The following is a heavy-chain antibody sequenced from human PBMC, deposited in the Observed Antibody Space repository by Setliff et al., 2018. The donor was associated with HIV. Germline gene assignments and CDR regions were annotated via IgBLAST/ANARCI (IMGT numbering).Heavy chain of an antibody. Sequence: SETLSLTCTVSGGSISSGGYYWSWIRQHPGKGLEWIGIIYYSGSTYYKPSLKSRVTISVDTSKNQFSLRLSSVTAADTAVYYCATLKMATIYRDFDYWGQGTLVTVSS. J-gene: IGHJ4*02. CDR1: GGSISSGGYY. D-gene: IGHD5-12*01. V-gene: IGHV4-39*01. CDR3: ATLKMATIYRDFDY. CDR2: IYYSGST.